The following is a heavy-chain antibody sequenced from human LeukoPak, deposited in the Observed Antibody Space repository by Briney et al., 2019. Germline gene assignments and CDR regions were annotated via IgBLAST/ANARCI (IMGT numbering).Heavy chain of an antibody. CDR2: IYSGGST. J-gene: IGHJ4*02. Sequence: GGSLRLSCAASGFTVSSNYMSWVRQAPGKGLEWVSVIYSGGSTYYADSVKGRFTISRDNSKNTLYLQMNSLRAEDTAVYYCAKDETASGPLDYWGQGTLVTVSS. CDR3: AKDETASGPLDY. CDR1: GFTVSSNY. V-gene: IGHV3-53*01. D-gene: IGHD2-8*02.